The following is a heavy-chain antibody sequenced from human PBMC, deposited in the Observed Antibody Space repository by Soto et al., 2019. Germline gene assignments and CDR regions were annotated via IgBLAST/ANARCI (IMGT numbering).Heavy chain of an antibody. D-gene: IGHD3-10*01. CDR3: ARDQDGSGSYLGFLDTGTPTIDY. CDR2: ISAYNGNT. Sequence: QVQLVQSGAEVKKPGASVKVSCKASGYTFTSYGISWVRQAPGQGLEWMGWISAYNGNTNYAQKLQGRVTMTTDTSTSTDYMELRSLRSDDTAVYYCARDQDGSGSYLGFLDTGTPTIDYWGQGTLVTVSS. J-gene: IGHJ4*02. V-gene: IGHV1-18*01. CDR1: GYTFTSYG.